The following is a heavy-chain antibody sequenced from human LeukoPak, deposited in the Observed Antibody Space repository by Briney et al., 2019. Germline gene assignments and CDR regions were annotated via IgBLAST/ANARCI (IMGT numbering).Heavy chain of an antibody. CDR1: GYTFTSYG. D-gene: IGHD3-22*01. V-gene: IGHV1-18*01. J-gene: IGHJ6*03. CDR2: ISAYNGNT. Sequence: ASVKVSCKASGYTFTSYGISWVRQAPGQGLEWMGWISAYNGNTNYAQKLQGRVTMTTDASTSTAYMELRSLRSDDTAVYYCARRTDYDSSGYFGYYYYMDVWGKGTTVTVSS. CDR3: ARRTDYDSSGYFGYYYYMDV.